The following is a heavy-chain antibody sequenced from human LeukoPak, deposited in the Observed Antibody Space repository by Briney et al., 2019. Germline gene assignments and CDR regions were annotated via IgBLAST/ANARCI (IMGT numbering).Heavy chain of an antibody. J-gene: IGHJ5*02. CDR2: IIPILGIA. Sequence: ASVKVSCKASGGTFSSYAISCVRQAPGQGLEWMGRIIPILGIANYAQKFQGRVTITADKSTSTAYMELSSLRSEDTAVYYCARGHDYGDLFDPWGQGTLVTVSA. V-gene: IGHV1-69*04. CDR3: ARGHDYGDLFDP. CDR1: GGTFSSYA. D-gene: IGHD4-17*01.